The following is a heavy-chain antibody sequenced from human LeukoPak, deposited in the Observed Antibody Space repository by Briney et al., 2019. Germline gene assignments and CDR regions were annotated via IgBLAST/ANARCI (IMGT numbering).Heavy chain of an antibody. CDR1: GFTFSSYS. J-gene: IGHJ4*02. CDR2: ISSRSSST. Sequence: PGGSLRLSCAASGFTFSSYSMNWVRQAPGKGLERVSHISSRSSSTYYADSVKGRFTISRDNAKNSLYLQMNGLRAEDTAVYYCVRDFRFLEDYWGQGTLVTVSS. D-gene: IGHD3-3*01. CDR3: VRDFRFLEDY. V-gene: IGHV3-48*01.